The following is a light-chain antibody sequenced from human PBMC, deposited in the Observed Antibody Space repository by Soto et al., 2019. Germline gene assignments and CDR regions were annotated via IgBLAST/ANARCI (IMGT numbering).Light chain of an antibody. CDR1: SSDVGGYIY. CDR3: SSYTTTSTLV. CDR2: EVS. V-gene: IGLV2-14*01. J-gene: IGLJ1*01. Sequence: QSVLTQSASVSGSPGQSVTISCTGTSSDVGGYIYVSWYQQHPGKPPKLMIYEVSNRPSGVSDRFSGSKSGTTASLIISGLQAEDEADYYCSSYTTTSTLVFGTGTKVTV.